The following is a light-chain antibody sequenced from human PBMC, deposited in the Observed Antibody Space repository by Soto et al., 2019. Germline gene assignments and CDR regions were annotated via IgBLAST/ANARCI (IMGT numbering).Light chain of an antibody. J-gene: IGLJ1*01. V-gene: IGLV2-18*02. CDR1: SSDVGSYNY. CDR3: SSYTASSTYV. CDR2: DVS. Sequence: QSALTQPPSVSGSPGQSVAVSCTGTSSDVGSYNYVSWYQHPPGTAPKLIIFDVSNRPSGVSNRFSGSKSGDTASLTISGLQAEDEADYYCSSYTASSTYVFGTGTKVTVL.